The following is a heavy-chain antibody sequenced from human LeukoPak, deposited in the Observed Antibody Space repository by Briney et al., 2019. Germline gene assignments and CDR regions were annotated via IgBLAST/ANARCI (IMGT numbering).Heavy chain of an antibody. CDR3: ARATIVVVPAATITDSSYGMDV. J-gene: IGHJ6*02. Sequence: SETLSLTCAVDGGSFSGYYWSWVRQPPGKGVEWLGEINHSGRTNYNPSLKRRGNISVEKSKKQFSLKRRSVATEDTAVYYCARATIVVVPAATITDSSYGMDVWGQGTTVTVSS. V-gene: IGHV4-34*01. CDR1: GGSFSGYY. D-gene: IGHD2-2*01. CDR2: INHSGRT.